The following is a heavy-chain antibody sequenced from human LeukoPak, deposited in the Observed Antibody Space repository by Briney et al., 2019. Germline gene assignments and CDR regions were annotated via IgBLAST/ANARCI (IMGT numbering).Heavy chain of an antibody. CDR3: AELGITMIGGV. CDR1: GFTFSSYA. D-gene: IGHD3-10*02. V-gene: IGHV3-21*06. J-gene: IGHJ6*04. Sequence: GGSLRLSCAASGFTFSSYAMNWVRQARGKGLEWVSSISGSSSDIYYAGSVKGRFTISRDNAKNSVFLQMNNLRAEDTAVYYCAELGITMIGGVWGKGTTVTISS. CDR2: ISGSSSDI.